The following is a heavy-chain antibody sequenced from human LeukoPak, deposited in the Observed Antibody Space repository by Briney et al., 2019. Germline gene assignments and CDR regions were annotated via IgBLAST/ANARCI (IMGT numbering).Heavy chain of an antibody. J-gene: IGHJ4*02. CDR2: INYSGGT. CDR3: ARGAWSGYYQHNYFDY. Sequence: SETLSLTCSVSGASISNNAYHWGWIRQPPGKGLEWLGSINYSGGTHYNPSLKSRVTISVDTSKNQFSLKLSSVTAADTAVYYCARGAWSGYYQHNYFDYWGQGTLVTVSS. V-gene: IGHV4-39*07. CDR1: GASISNNAYH. D-gene: IGHD3-3*01.